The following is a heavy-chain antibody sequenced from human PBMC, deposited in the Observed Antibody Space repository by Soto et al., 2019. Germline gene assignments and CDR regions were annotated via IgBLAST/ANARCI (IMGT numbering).Heavy chain of an antibody. CDR2: ITHSGST. CDR3: ARSSVRGWSY. Sequence: SETLSLTCAVYGGSFSGNYWTWIRQPPGKGLEWIGEITHSGSTNYIPSLKSRVTISVDTSKNQFSLNLNSVTDADTAVYYCARSSVRGWSYWGQGTLVTVSS. J-gene: IGHJ4*02. CDR1: GGSFSGNY. V-gene: IGHV4-34*01. D-gene: IGHD3-10*02.